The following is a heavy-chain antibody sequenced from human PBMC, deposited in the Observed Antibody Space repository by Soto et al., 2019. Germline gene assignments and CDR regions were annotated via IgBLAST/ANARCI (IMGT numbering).Heavy chain of an antibody. J-gene: IGHJ3*01. CDR1: GFTFDDYA. CDR2: ISWNSGSI. CDR3: ARGGTLISAFDF. V-gene: IGHV3-9*01. Sequence: GGSLRLSCAASGFTFDDYAMHWVRQAPGKGLEWVSGISWNSGSIAYAASVKGRFTISRDDARNSLYLEMNSLRPEDTALYYCARGGTLISAFDFWGQGTVVTVSS. D-gene: IGHD3-22*01.